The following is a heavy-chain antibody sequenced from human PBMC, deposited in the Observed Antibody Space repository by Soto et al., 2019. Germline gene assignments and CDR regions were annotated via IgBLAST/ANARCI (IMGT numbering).Heavy chain of an antibody. CDR2: TYTGGNA. CDR3: ARDCVDSGGNRAAFDI. D-gene: IGHD4-17*01. V-gene: IGHV3-53*01. J-gene: IGHJ3*02. Sequence: GGSLRLSCAASGFTVSSNYMCWVRQAPGKGLEWVSITYTGGNAYYADSVKGRFTVSRDNSKNTLYLQMNSLRAEDTAVYYCARDCVDSGGNRAAFDICGQGRMVTVSS. CDR1: GFTVSSNY.